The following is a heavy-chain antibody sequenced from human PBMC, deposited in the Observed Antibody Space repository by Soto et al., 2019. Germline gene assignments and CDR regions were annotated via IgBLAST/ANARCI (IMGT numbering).Heavy chain of an antibody. CDR1: GGSISSYY. Sequence: LSETLSLTCTVSGGSISSYYWSWIRQPPGKGLEWIGFIYYGGSTNYNPSLKSRVTISVDTPKNQFSLKLSSVTAADTAVYYCAKNWNWGSLVHWGQGTLVTVSS. J-gene: IGHJ4*02. D-gene: IGHD7-27*01. CDR3: AKNWNWGSLVH. CDR2: IYYGGST. V-gene: IGHV4-59*08.